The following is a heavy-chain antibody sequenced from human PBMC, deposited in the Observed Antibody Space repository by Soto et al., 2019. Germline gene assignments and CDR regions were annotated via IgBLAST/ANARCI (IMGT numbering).Heavy chain of an antibody. V-gene: IGHV3-23*01. Sequence: GGSLRLSCAASGFTFSSYAMSWVRQAPGKGLEWVSAISGSGGSTYYADSVKGRFTISRDNSKNTLYLQMNSLRAEDTAVYYCAKEGKIFGVVQTQYYFDYWGQGTLVTVSS. D-gene: IGHD3-3*01. CDR1: GFTFSSYA. J-gene: IGHJ4*02. CDR3: AKEGKIFGVVQTQYYFDY. CDR2: ISGSGGST.